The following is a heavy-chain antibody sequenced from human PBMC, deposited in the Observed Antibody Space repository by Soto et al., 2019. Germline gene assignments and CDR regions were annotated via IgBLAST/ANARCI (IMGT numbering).Heavy chain of an antibody. CDR3: TRSAISPYGGLIGPFDY. D-gene: IGHD3-16*02. V-gene: IGHV1-3*05. CDR1: GYTFTAYA. CDR2: INPANGNT. J-gene: IGHJ4*02. Sequence: QVQLAQSGAEERKPGASVKVSCDATGYTFTAYAMHWVRQAPGQRLEWMGWINPANGNTKYSQKFQGRLTITSDTSANTVYMELNSLTSEDTAMYYCTRSAISPYGGLIGPFDYWGQGNLVTVSS.